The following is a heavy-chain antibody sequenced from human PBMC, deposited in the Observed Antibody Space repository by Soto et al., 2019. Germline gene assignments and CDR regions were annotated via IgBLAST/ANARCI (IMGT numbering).Heavy chain of an antibody. CDR3: ASGVIVGATDAFDI. Sequence: SETLSLTCAVYGGSFSGYYWSWIRQPPGKGLEWIGEINHSGSTNYNPSLKSRVTISVDTSKNQFSLKLSSVTAADTAVYYCASGVIVGATDAFDIWGQGTMVTVSS. CDR2: INHSGST. D-gene: IGHD1-26*01. J-gene: IGHJ3*02. V-gene: IGHV4-34*01. CDR1: GGSFSGYY.